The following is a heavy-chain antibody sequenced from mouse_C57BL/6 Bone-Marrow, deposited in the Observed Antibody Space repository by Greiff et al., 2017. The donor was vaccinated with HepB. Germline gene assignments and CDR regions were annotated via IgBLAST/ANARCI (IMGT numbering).Heavy chain of an antibody. V-gene: IGHV1-81*01. CDR2: IYPRSGNN. CDR1: GYTFTSYG. Sequence: VKLMESGAELASPGASVKLSCKASGYTFTSYGISWVKQRTGQGLEWIGEIYPRSGNNYYNEKFKGKATLTADKSSSTAYMELRSLTSEDSAVYFCAKNYVGWFAYWGQGTLVTVSA. CDR3: AKNYVGWFAY. D-gene: IGHD1-1*01. J-gene: IGHJ3*01.